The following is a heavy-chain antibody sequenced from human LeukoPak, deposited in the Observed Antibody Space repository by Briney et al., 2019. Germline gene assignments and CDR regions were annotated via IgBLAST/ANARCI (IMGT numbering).Heavy chain of an antibody. CDR1: GYIFTSYS. V-gene: IGHV1-18*01. Sequence: ASVKVSCKASGYIFTSYSISWVRQAPGQGLEWMGWISAYNGNTNYAQKFQGRVTMTTDTSTSTAYMELKSLRSDDTAVYYCAREDTRYSSGWYRNDYWGQGTLVTVSS. D-gene: IGHD6-19*01. CDR3: AREDTRYSSGWYRNDY. J-gene: IGHJ4*02. CDR2: ISAYNGNT.